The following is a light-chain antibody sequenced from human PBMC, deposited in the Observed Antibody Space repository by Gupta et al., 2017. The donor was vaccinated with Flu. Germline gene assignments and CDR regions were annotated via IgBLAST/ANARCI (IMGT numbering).Light chain of an antibody. V-gene: IGKV1-5*03. Sequence: DIQMTQSPSTLSASVGDRVTITCQASQSISNSLAWYQQKPGKAPNLLVYTASTLESGVPSRFSGSGSGTEFTLTITTLQPDDVATYYCQQYDSFPLSFGGGTKVEIK. CDR3: QQYDSFPLS. CDR2: TAS. J-gene: IGKJ4*01. CDR1: QSISNS.